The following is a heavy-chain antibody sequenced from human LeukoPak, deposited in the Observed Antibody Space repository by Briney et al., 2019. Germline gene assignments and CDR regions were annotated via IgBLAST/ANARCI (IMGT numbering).Heavy chain of an antibody. D-gene: IGHD3-22*01. Sequence: QTLSLTCAISGDSVSSNSAAWNWIRQSPSRGLEWLGRTYYRSKWYNDYAVSVKSRITINPDTSKNQFSLQLNSVTPEDTAVYYCARAKDDSSGLGFDYWGQGTLVTVSS. V-gene: IGHV6-1*01. CDR3: ARAKDDSSGLGFDY. CDR2: TYYRSKWYN. CDR1: GDSVSSNSAA. J-gene: IGHJ4*02.